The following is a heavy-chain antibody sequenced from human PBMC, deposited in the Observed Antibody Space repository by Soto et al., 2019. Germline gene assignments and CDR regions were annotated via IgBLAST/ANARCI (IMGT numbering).Heavy chain of an antibody. CDR2: IRSKANSYAT. Sequence: GGSMRLSCAASGFTFSGSAMHWVRQASGKGLEWVGRIRSKANSYATAYAASVKGRFTISRDDSKNTAYLQMNSLKTEDTAVYYCTRHGDDYGDYNYYYSGMDVWGQGTTVTVSS. V-gene: IGHV3-73*01. J-gene: IGHJ6*02. CDR3: TRHGDDYGDYNYYYSGMDV. D-gene: IGHD4-17*01. CDR1: GFTFSGSA.